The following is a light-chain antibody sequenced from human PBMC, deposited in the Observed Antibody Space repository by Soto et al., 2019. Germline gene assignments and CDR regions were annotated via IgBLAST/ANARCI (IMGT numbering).Light chain of an antibody. V-gene: IGKV1-27*01. CDR2: AAS. CDR1: QGISSD. J-gene: IGKJ4*01. CDR3: QNYNTAPLT. Sequence: DIRMTQSPSSFSASPGDRVTISCRASQGISSDIDSYQQKQGQAPEHLIYAASTVQSGVPTRFSDSGYGTEFTLTISNLQPEDVATDYGQNYNTAPLTFGGGTKVDIK.